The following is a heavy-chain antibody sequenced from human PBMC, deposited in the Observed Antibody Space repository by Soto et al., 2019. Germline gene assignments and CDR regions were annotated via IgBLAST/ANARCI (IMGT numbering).Heavy chain of an antibody. CDR2: IWYDGSNK. V-gene: IGHV3-33*01. J-gene: IGHJ3*02. D-gene: IGHD3-16*01. Sequence: GGSLRLSCAASGFTFSSYGMHWVRQAPGKGLEWVAVIWYDGSNKYYADSVKGRFTISRDNSKNTLYLQMNSLRAEDTAVYYCASLGSEGPPAFDIWGQGTMVTVSS. CDR1: GFTFSSYG. CDR3: ASLGSEGPPAFDI.